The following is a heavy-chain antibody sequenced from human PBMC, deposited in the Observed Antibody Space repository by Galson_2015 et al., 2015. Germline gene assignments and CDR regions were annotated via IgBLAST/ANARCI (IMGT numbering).Heavy chain of an antibody. J-gene: IGHJ4*02. V-gene: IGHV3-30*18. CDR3: AKDPGGFWSGYEMPYFDY. D-gene: IGHD3-3*01. Sequence: SLRLSCAASGFTFSSYGMHWVRQAPGKGLEWVAVISYDGSNKYYADSVKGRFTISRDNSKNTLYLQMNSLRAEDTAVYYCAKDPGGFWSGYEMPYFDYWGQGTLVTVSS. CDR2: ISYDGSNK. CDR1: GFTFSSYG.